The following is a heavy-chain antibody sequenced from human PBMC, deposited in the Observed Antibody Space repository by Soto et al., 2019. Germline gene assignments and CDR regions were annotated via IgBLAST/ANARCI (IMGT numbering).Heavy chain of an antibody. CDR3: AHRLCDSSCYWDVGFFDY. D-gene: IGHD2-15*01. V-gene: IGHV2-5*02. J-gene: IGHJ4*02. CDR2: IYWDNDK. Sequence: QITLKESGPTLVKPTQTLTLTCTFSGFSLSTSGVGVGWIRQPPGKALECLALIYWDNDKRYSPSLKSRLSVTKDXSKFQXXLTMTNMDPADTGTYYCAHRLCDSSCYWDVGFFDYWGQGALVTVSS. CDR1: GFSLSTSGVG.